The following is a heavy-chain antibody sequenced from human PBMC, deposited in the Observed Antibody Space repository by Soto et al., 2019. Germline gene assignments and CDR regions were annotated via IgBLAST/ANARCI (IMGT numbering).Heavy chain of an antibody. CDR3: ARAFAGFGAYGYVDL. CDR2: GYHSVSI. D-gene: IGHD3-16*01. Sequence: QVQLQESGPGLVKPSETLSLTCTVSGGSITDYYWRWIRQPPGKALEWIGSGYHSVSIPYNPSLKTRVTIPVDTSQNQFSLRLSSVTAADTAVYYCARAFAGFGAYGYVDLWGRGTLVTVSS. V-gene: IGHV4-59*01. CDR1: GGSITDYY. J-gene: IGHJ2*01.